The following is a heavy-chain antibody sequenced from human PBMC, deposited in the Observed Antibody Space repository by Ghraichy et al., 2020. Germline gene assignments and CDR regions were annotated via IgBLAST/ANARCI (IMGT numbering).Heavy chain of an antibody. CDR2: IYYSGST. CDR3: ARHRRIRATPHYFDY. Sequence: SETLSLTCIVSGGSISSTSYYWGWIRQPPGKGLEWIGSIYYSGSTYYNPSLQSRITISVDTSKNHLSLKLTSVTAADTAVYYCARHRRIRATPHYFDYWGQGTLVTVSS. CDR1: GGSISSTSYY. V-gene: IGHV4-39*01. J-gene: IGHJ4*02. D-gene: IGHD1-26*01.